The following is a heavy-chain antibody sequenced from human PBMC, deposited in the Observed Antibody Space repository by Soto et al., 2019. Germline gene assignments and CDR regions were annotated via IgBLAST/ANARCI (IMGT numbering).Heavy chain of an antibody. D-gene: IGHD6-13*01. Sequence: GGSLRLSCAASGFTFSSYAMHWVRQAPGKGLEWVAVISYDGSNKYYADSVKGRFTISRDNSKNTLYLQMDSLRAEDTAVYYCAKGPPPSYSSTWYYFDSWGQGILVTVSS. V-gene: IGHV3-30-3*01. CDR3: AKGPPPSYSSTWYYFDS. J-gene: IGHJ4*02. CDR2: ISYDGSNK. CDR1: GFTFSSYA.